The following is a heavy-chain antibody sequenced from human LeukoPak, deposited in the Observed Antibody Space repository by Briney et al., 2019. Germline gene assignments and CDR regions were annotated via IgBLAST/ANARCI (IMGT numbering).Heavy chain of an antibody. V-gene: IGHV1-46*01. Sequence: GASVKVSCKASTNTFTTYHMHWVRQAPGQGLEWMGIINPSGGTTNYAQKFQGRVNVTRDTSTSTVYMELSSLRSEDTAVYYCARGLRYFDWTQNYFDYWGQGTLVTVSS. CDR2: INPSGGTT. J-gene: IGHJ4*02. CDR1: TNTFTTYH. CDR3: ARGLRYFDWTQNYFDY. D-gene: IGHD3-9*01.